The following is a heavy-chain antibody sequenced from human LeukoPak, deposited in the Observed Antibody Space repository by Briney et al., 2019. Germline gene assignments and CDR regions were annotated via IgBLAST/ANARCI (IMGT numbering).Heavy chain of an antibody. CDR2: ISGSGGST. D-gene: IGHD2-2*01. CDR3: AKAGYVVVPAAGGAFDI. CDR1: GFTFSSYA. J-gene: IGHJ3*02. Sequence: GGSLRLSCAASGFTFSSYAMSWVRQAPGKGLEWVSAISGSGGSTYYADSVKGRFTISRDNSKNTLYLQMNSLRAEDTAVYYCAKAGYVVVPAAGGAFDIWGQGTMVTVSS. V-gene: IGHV3-23*01.